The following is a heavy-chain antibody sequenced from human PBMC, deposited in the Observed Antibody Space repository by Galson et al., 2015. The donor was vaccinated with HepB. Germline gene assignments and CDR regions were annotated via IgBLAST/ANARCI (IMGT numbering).Heavy chain of an antibody. Sequence: SVKVSCKASGGTFSSYAISWVRQAPGQGLEWMGGIIPIFGTANYAQKFQGRVTITADESTSTAYMELSSPRSEDTAVYYCARVMRSSSGYYYDYWGQGTLVTVSS. V-gene: IGHV1-69*13. D-gene: IGHD3-22*01. CDR3: ARVMRSSSGYYYDY. CDR2: IIPIFGTA. CDR1: GGTFSSYA. J-gene: IGHJ4*02.